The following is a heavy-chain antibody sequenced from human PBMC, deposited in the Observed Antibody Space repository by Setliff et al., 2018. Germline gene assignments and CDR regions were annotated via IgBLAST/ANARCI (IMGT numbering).Heavy chain of an antibody. CDR1: GFTFSSYA. CDR3: ARDTSGRDAFDI. CDR2: ISGGGSRT. V-gene: IGHV3-23*01. Sequence: ETLSLSCAASGFTFSSYAMSWVRQAPGKGLEWVSGISGGGSRTYYADSVKGRFTISRDTSQNTLYLQMNSLRAEDTAVYYCARDTSGRDAFDIWGQGTMVTVSS. J-gene: IGHJ3*02. D-gene: IGHD3-10*01.